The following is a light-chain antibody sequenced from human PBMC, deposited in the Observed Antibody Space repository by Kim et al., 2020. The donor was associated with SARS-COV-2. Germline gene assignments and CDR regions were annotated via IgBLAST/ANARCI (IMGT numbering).Light chain of an antibody. CDR1: SHDVGYYNS. J-gene: IGLJ1*01. CDR3: SSHTTSSTYV. Sequence: STPISCTATSHDVGYYNSVSWYQQHPGNAPKLIIYDVTGRASGVSNRFFGAHSGNTAALTISGLRAEDEADYYCSSHTTSSTYVFGSGTKVTVL. V-gene: IGLV2-14*03. CDR2: DVT.